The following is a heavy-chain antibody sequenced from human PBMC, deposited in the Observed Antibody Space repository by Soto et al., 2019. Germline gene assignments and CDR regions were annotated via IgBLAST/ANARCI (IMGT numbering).Heavy chain of an antibody. Sequence: GESLKISCKGSGYSFTSYWIAWVRQMPGKGLEWMGIIYPTNSDSKYSPSFQGQVTISADKSISTAYLQWSSLKASDTAMHYCARHRAVAGMPDYYYDMDVWGQGTTVTVSS. V-gene: IGHV5-51*01. CDR3: ARHRAVAGMPDYYYDMDV. CDR1: GYSFTSYW. CDR2: IYPTNSDS. J-gene: IGHJ6*02. D-gene: IGHD6-19*01.